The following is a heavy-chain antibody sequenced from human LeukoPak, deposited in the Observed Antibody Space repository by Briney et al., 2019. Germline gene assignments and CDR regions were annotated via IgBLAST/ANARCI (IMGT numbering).Heavy chain of an antibody. CDR1: GFTFSNSA. Sequence: PGGSLRLSCAASGFTFSNSALSWVRQAPGKGLEWVSDISGSGGSTYYADSVKGRFTISRDNSKNTLYLQMNSLRAEDTAVYYCAKRRSPMGRGVNVDYWGQGTLVTVSS. J-gene: IGHJ4*02. D-gene: IGHD3-10*01. CDR3: AKRRSPMGRGVNVDY. CDR2: ISGSGGST. V-gene: IGHV3-23*01.